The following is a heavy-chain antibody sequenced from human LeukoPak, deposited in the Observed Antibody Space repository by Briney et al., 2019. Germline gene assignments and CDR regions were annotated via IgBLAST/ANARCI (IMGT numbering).Heavy chain of an antibody. V-gene: IGHV3-23*01. CDR2: ISGSGGST. J-gene: IGHJ4*02. CDR3: AKDLTTLYNWNSAFDY. CDR1: GFTFSSYA. Sequence: PGGSLRLSCAASGFTFSSYAMSWVRQAPGKGLEWVSAISGSGGSTYYADSVKGRFTISRDNSKNTLYLQMNSLRAEDTAVYYCAKDLTTLYNWNSAFDYWGQGTLVTVSS. D-gene: IGHD1-1*01.